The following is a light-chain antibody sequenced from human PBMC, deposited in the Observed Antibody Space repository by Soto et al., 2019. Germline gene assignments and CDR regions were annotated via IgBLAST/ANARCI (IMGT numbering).Light chain of an antibody. CDR3: RQYNSYSWT. CDR1: QSISNF. Sequence: DIQMTHSPSSVSASVGDRFTITCRANQSISNFLAWYQQKPGKAPKLLIYDDSTLESGVPSRFRGSGSGTEFTLTISSLQPDDFATYFCRQYNSYSWTFGRGTKV. J-gene: IGKJ1*01. CDR2: DDS. V-gene: IGKV1-5*01.